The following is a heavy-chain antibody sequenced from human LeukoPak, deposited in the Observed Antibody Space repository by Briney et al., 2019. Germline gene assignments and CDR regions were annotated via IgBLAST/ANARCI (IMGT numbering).Heavy chain of an antibody. J-gene: IGHJ3*01. CDR3: AKDIQLST. Sequence: PGGSLRLSCAASGFTFSSYEMNWVRQAPGKGLEWVSLISSSGNNAYYADSVKGRFTISRDNSKNTLSLQMNSLRVEDTAIYYCAKDIQLSTWGLGTMVTVSS. D-gene: IGHD5-24*01. CDR1: GFTFSSYE. CDR2: ISSSGNNA. V-gene: IGHV3-23*01.